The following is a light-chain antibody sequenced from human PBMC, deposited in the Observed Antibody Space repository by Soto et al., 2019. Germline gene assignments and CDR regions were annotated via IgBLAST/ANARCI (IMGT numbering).Light chain of an antibody. CDR2: GAF. V-gene: IGKV3D-20*02. CDR1: QSVVTSW. J-gene: IGKJ5*01. Sequence: ELVLTQSPGTLSLSPGEGATLSCRASQSVVTSWLAWYQQKLGQPPRLLIYGAFYRATGIPDRFSGSGSGTDFTLSIRRLEPEDFAVYYCQQRSNWPSIAFGQGTRLEI. CDR3: QQRSNWPSIA.